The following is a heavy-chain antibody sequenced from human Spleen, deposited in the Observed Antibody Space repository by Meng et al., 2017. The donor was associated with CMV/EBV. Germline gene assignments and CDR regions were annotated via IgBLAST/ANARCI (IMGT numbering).Heavy chain of an antibody. Sequence: GGTFRSYAFTWVRQGRGQGLEWMGGIGPNVDVALHGQTFQGRVTITADRGTHTSYMELHNLDFEDTAVYYCARPGDCFSGASWFDTWGQGTLVTVSS. D-gene: IGHD2-21*02. CDR2: IGPNVDVA. CDR1: GGTFRSYA. J-gene: IGHJ5*02. V-gene: IGHV1-69*10. CDR3: ARPGDCFSGASWFDT.